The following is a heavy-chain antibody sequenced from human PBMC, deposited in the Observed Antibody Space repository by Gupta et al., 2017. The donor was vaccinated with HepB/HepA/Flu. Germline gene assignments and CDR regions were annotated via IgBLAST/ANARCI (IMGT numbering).Heavy chain of an antibody. CDR1: GGSISSSSYY. CDR2: IYYSGST. D-gene: IGHD3-3*01. V-gene: IGHV4-39*01. J-gene: IGHJ4*02. CDR3: AXLPRGVVIKSLSIGSHFDY. Sequence: QLQLQESGPGLVKPSETLSLTCTVSGGSISSSSYYWGWIRQPPGKGLEWSGRIYYSGSTYYNPFLQSRVTISVDTSQHQFSLKLSSVTAADTAVYYXAXLPRGVVIKSLSIGSHFDYWGQGPLITVAS.